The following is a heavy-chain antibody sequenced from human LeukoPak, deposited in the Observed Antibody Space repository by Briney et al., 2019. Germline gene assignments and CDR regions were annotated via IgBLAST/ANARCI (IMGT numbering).Heavy chain of an antibody. CDR3: ARTIQGYSYGALDY. CDR1: GYSFTSYW. CDR2: IYPGDSDT. D-gene: IGHD5-18*01. Sequence: GESLKISCKGSGYSFTSYWIGWVRQMPGKGLEWMGTIYPGDSDTRYSPSFQGQVSISADKSISTAYLQWSSLKASDTAIYYCARTIQGYSYGALDYWGQGTLVTVSS. J-gene: IGHJ4*02. V-gene: IGHV5-51*01.